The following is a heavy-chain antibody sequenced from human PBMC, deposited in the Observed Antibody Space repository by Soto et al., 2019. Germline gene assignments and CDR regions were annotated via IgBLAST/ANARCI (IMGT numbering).Heavy chain of an antibody. CDR1: GFTFSSYS. Sequence: EVQLVESGGGLVQPGGSLRLSCAASGFTFSSYSMNWVRQAPGKGLEWVSYISSSSSTIYYADSVKGRSTISRDNAKNSLYLQMNSLRDEDTAVYYCAREAIAVLNGFDPWGQGTLVTVSS. D-gene: IGHD6-19*01. V-gene: IGHV3-48*02. CDR2: ISSSSSTI. CDR3: AREAIAVLNGFDP. J-gene: IGHJ5*02.